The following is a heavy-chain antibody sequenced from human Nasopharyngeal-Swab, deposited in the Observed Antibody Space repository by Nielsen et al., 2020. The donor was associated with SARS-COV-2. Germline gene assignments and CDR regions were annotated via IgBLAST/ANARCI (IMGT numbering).Heavy chain of an antibody. Sequence: ASVKVSCKASGYTFTSYGISWVRQAPGQGLEWMGWISAYNGNTNYAQKLQGRVTMTTDTSTSTANMELRSLRSDDPAVYYCARHVGGRWFLSFDYWGQGTLVTVSS. CDR3: ARHVGGRWFLSFDY. CDR2: ISAYNGNT. D-gene: IGHD2-15*01. V-gene: IGHV1-18*01. J-gene: IGHJ4*02. CDR1: GYTFTSYG.